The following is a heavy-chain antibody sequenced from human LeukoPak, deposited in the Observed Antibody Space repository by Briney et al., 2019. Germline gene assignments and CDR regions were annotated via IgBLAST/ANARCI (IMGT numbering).Heavy chain of an antibody. CDR1: GFTFSSYG. V-gene: IGHV3-33*01. Sequence: GRSLRLSCAASGFTFSSYGMHWVRQAPGKGLEWVAVIWYDGSNKYYADSVKGRFTISRDNSKNTLYLRMNSLRAEDTAVYYCAREDDFWSGKFDYWGQGTLVTAS. CDR3: AREDDFWSGKFDY. J-gene: IGHJ4*02. D-gene: IGHD3-3*01. CDR2: IWYDGSNK.